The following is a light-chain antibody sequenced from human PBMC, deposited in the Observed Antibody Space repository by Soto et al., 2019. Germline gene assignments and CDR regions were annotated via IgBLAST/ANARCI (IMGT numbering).Light chain of an antibody. Sequence: DIQMTQSPSTLSASIGDRVTITCRASQNISSWLSWYQQKPGKAPNLLIYQASILESGVPSRFRGSGSGTEFSLTISSLQPDDFATFYCQQYNLKPLPSGGGPKVEIK. V-gene: IGKV1-5*03. CDR2: QAS. J-gene: IGKJ4*01. CDR1: QNISSW. CDR3: QQYNLKPLP.